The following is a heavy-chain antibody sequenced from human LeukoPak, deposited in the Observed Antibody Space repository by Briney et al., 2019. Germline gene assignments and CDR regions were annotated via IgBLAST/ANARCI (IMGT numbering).Heavy chain of an antibody. CDR3: ARGYYGPLDY. CDR1: GGSFSGYY. CDR2: INHSGST. D-gene: IGHD3-10*01. J-gene: IGHJ4*02. V-gene: IGHV4-34*01. Sequence: SETLSLTCAVYGGSFSGYYWSWIRQPPGKGLERIGEINHSGSTNYNPSLKSRVTILVDTSKNQFSLKLSSVTAADTAVYYCARGYYGPLDYWGQGTLVTVSS.